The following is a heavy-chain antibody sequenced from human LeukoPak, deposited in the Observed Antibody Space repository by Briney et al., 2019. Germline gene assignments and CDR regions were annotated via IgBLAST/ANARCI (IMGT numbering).Heavy chain of an antibody. V-gene: IGHV4-31*03. D-gene: IGHD3-16*01. CDR2: IYYSGST. Sequence: SETLSLTCTVSGGSISSGGYYWSWIRQHPGKGLEWIGYIYYSGSTYYNPSLKSRVTISVDTSKNQFSLKLSSVTAADTAVYYCARDWVSGMDVWGQGTTVTVSS. CDR1: GGSISSGGYY. CDR3: ARDWVSGMDV. J-gene: IGHJ6*02.